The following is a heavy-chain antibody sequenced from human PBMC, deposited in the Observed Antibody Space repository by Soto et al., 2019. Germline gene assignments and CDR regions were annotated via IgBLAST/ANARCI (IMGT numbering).Heavy chain of an antibody. CDR2: IYYSGST. Sequence: SETLSLTCTVSGGSISSSSYYWGWIRQPPGKGLEWIGSIYYSGSTYYNPSLKSRVTISVDTSKNQFSLKLSSVTAADTAVYYCARHSEKYNWFDPWGQGTLVTVSS. CDR1: GGSISSSSYY. CDR3: ARHSEKYNWFDP. J-gene: IGHJ5*02. V-gene: IGHV4-39*01.